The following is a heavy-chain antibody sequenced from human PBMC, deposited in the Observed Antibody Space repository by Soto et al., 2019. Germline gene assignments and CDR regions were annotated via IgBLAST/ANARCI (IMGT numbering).Heavy chain of an antibody. CDR2: FHPEDGEP. J-gene: IGHJ5*02. CDR3: ATVPIVVVSDYNWFDP. CDR1: GYTLTELF. V-gene: IGHV1-24*01. Sequence: GGPMKGSCKVSGYTLTELFLHWVRQAPGKGLEWMGGFHPEDGEPIYAQKFQGRVTMTEDTSTDTAYMELSSLRSEDTAVYYCATVPIVVVSDYNWFDPWGQGTLVTVSS. D-gene: IGHD3-22*01.